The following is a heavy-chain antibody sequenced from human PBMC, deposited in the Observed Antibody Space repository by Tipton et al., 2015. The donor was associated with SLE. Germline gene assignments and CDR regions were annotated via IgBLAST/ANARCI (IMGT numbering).Heavy chain of an antibody. CDR3: TKDYYKWSRDY. CDR2: IHYSGTT. CDR1: GGSISNSDYF. D-gene: IGHD2-8*01. V-gene: IGHV4-39*07. Sequence: TLSLTCTVSGGSISNSDYFWGWVRQSPEKGLEWIGIIHYSGTTYYNPSLKSRVTISVDTSKNQFSLKVNSLTAADTAVYYCTKDYYKWSRDYWGQGALVTVSS. J-gene: IGHJ4*02.